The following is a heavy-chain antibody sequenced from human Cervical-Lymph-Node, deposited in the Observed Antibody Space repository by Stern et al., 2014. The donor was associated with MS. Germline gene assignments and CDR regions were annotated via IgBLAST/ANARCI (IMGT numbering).Heavy chain of an antibody. CDR1: GDTFSNYA. D-gene: IGHD4-11*01. V-gene: IGHV1-69*01. J-gene: IGHJ4*02. CDR2: LIPFFGAT. CDR3: ALRRSYYVF. Sequence: VQLVQSGSAVKKPGSSVKDSCKSSGDTFSNYALSWVRQAPGQGLEWVGGLIPFFGATRYGQKFQGRVTITPEESTGTAFMELSNLTSDDTAVYYCALRRSYYVFWGQGTLISVSS.